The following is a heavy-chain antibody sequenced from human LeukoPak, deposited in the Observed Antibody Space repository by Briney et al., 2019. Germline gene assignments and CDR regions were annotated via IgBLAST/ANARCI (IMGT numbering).Heavy chain of an antibody. CDR3: ARSYYDFLTGYYLDY. J-gene: IGHJ4*02. V-gene: IGHV4-4*09. Sequence: SETLSFTCNVSGDSISSYYWSWIRQPPGEGLEWIGYIYTSGTTSYNPSLKSRVTISVDTSKNQFSLRLSSVTAADTAVYYCARSYYDFLTGYYLDYWGQGTLVTVSS. CDR1: GDSISSYY. D-gene: IGHD3-9*01. CDR2: IYTSGTT.